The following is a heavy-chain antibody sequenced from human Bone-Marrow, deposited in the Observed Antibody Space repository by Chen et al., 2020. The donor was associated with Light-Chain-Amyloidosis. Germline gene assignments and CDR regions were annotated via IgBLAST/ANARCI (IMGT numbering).Heavy chain of an antibody. CDR3: ARVAGPRNWFDP. CDR2: IYPSGST. V-gene: IGHV4-38-2*01. J-gene: IGHJ5*02. CDR1: GYSIRSGYY. Sequence: QVQLQESGPGLVKPSETLSLTCAVSGYSIRSGYYWGWIRQPPGKGLEWIGTIYPSGSTYYNPSLRSRVTISVDTSKNQFSLKLSSVTAADTAVYYCARVAGPRNWFDPWGQGTLVTVSS.